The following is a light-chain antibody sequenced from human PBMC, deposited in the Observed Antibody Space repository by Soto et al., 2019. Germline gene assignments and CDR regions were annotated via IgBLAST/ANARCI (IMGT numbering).Light chain of an antibody. CDR3: QQLNSYPRT. J-gene: IGKJ3*01. CDR1: QGISSY. Sequence: DIQLTQSPSFLSASVGDRVTITCRASQGISSYLAWYQQKPGKDPKLLIYAASTLPSGVPSRFSGSGSGTEFTLTISSLQPDDFATYYCQQLNSYPRTFGPGTKVDIK. CDR2: AAS. V-gene: IGKV1-9*01.